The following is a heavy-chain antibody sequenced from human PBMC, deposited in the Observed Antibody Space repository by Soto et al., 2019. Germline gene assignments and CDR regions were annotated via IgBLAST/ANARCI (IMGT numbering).Heavy chain of an antibody. J-gene: IGHJ3*01. CDR2: IGIGSSTK. D-gene: IGHD3-22*01. CDR1: ELTFRNYC. Sequence: GGSQRLSCGAAELTFRNYCMNWIRQTQGKGLEWVSYIGIGSSTKYYADSVKGRFTISRDNAKNSLYLQMNSLRAEDTAVYYCARDQLYYNDISGRPLNAFDVWGQGTMVTVSS. V-gene: IGHV3-48*01. CDR3: ARDQLYYNDISGRPLNAFDV.